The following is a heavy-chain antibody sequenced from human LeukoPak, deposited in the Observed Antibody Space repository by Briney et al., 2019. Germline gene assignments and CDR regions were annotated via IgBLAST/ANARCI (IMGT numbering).Heavy chain of an antibody. CDR3: AKADGYYYYYGMDV. D-gene: IGHD5-24*01. V-gene: IGHV3-23*01. CDR2: ISGSGGST. CDR1: GFTFSSYA. J-gene: IGHJ6*02. Sequence: GGSLRLSCAASGFTFSSYAMSWVRQAPGKGLEWVSAISGSGGSTYYADSVKGRFTISRDNSKNTLYLQMNSLRAEDTAVYYCAKADGYYYYYGMDVWGQGTTVTVSS.